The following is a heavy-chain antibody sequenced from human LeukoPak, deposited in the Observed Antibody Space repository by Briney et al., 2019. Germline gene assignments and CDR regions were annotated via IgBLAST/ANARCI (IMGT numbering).Heavy chain of an antibody. CDR1: GFTFSSYW. V-gene: IGHV3-7*01. CDR2: IKQDGSEK. Sequence: GGSLRLSCEASGFTFSSYWMSWVRQAPGKGLEWVANIKQDGSEKNYVDSVKGRFTISRDNAKNSVSLQMNSLRAEDTAVYYCARGLAAPDNWGQGTLVTVSS. D-gene: IGHD6-6*01. J-gene: IGHJ4*02. CDR3: ARGLAAPDN.